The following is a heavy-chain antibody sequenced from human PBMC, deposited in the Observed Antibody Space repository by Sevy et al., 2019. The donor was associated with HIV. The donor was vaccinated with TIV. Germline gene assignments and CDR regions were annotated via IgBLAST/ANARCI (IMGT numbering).Heavy chain of an antibody. CDR2: INAVNGDT. CDR1: GYTFTSYA. D-gene: IGHD3-22*01. J-gene: IGHJ4*02. V-gene: IGHV1-3*01. CDR3: ARKYDSSGYFDY. Sequence: ASVKVSCKASGYTFTSYAIHWVRQAPGQRLEWMGWINAVNGDTKYSQNFQDRVTITRDTSASTAYMELNSLRAEDTAIYYCARKYDSSGYFDYWGQGTLVTVSS.